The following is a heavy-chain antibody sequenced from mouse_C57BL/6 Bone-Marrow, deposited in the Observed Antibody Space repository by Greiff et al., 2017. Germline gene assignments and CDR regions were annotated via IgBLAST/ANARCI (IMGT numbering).Heavy chain of an antibody. D-gene: IGHD2-4*01. J-gene: IGHJ4*01. CDR2: IRNKANGYTT. Sequence: EVQLLESGGGLVQPGGSLSLSCAASGFTFTDYYMSWVRQPPGKALEWLGFIRNKANGYTTEYSASVKGRFTISRDNSQSILYLQMNALRAEDSATYYCARGYYDIRRGFYYAMDDWGQGTSVTVSS. V-gene: IGHV7-3*01. CDR3: ARGYYDIRRGFYYAMDD. CDR1: GFTFTDYY.